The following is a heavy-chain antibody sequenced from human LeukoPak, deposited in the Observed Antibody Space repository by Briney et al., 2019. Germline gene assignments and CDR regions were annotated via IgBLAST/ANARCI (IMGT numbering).Heavy chain of an antibody. CDR1: GFTFDDYY. D-gene: IGHD3-10*01. V-gene: IGHV3-11*04. J-gene: IGHJ3*02. CDR3: ARPARSGIYYPDAFEN. CDR2: ISSSGTAT. Sequence: GGSLRLSCTASGFTFDDYYITWIRHAPGKGLDWVAYISSSGTATYYADSVKGRFTISRDNAKNSLYLQMDSLKAEDTAMYYCARPARSGIYYPDAFENWGQGTMVTVSS.